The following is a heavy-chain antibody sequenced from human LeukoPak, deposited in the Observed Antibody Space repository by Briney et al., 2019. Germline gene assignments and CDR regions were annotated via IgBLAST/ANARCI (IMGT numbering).Heavy chain of an antibody. CDR3: ARDLGRTFDY. V-gene: IGHV4-30-4*08. CDR1: GGSISSGDYY. J-gene: IGHJ4*02. D-gene: IGHD1-26*01. Sequence: SETLSLTCTVSGGSISSGDYYWSWIRQPPGKGLEWIGYIYYSGSTYYNPSLKSRVTITVDTSKNQFSLKLSSVTAADTAVYYCARDLGRTFDYWGQGTLVTVSS. CDR2: IYYSGST.